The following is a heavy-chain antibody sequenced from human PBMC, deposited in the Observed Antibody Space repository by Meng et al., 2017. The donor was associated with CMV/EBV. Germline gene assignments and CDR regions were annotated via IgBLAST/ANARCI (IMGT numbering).Heavy chain of an antibody. CDR1: GGSFSGYY. CDR3: ARGLWFGELSPFDY. J-gene: IGHJ4*02. CDR2: INHSGST. Sequence: QVHLQQWGAGLLKPSETLSLTCAVYGGSFSGYYWSWIRQPPGKGLEWIGEINHSGSTNYNPSLKSRVTISVDTSKNQFSLKLSSVTAADTAVYYCARGLWFGELSPFDYWGQGTLVTVSS. V-gene: IGHV4-34*01. D-gene: IGHD3-10*01.